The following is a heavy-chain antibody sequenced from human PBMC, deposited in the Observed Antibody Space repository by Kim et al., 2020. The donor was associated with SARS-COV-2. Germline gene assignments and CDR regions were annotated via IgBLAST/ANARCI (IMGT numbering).Heavy chain of an antibody. J-gene: IGHJ6*02. CDR2: ISYDGSQT. CDR3: ARDANAATTYYGVDL. V-gene: IGHV3-33*05. CDR1: GFSIRRYG. D-gene: IGHD1-1*01. Sequence: GGSLRLSCEASGFSIRRYGSHWVRQAPGKGLEWVGLISYDGSQTYYRDSVKGRFTLSRDNSKNTLSLQMISLRGEDAAVYFCARDANAATTYYGVDLWGQGTTVTVSS.